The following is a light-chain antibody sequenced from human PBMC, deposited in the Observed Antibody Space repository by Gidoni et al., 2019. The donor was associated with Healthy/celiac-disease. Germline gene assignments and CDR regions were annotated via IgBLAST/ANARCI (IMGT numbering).Light chain of an antibody. J-gene: IGKJ1*01. CDR1: QSDSSN. CDR2: GAS. V-gene: IGKV3-15*01. Sequence: ELLLTQSPATLSVSPGERATLSCRASQSDSSNLAWYQQKPGQAPRLLIYGASTRATGIPARFSGSGSGTEFTLTISSLQSEDFAVYYCQQDNNWPRTFGQGTKVEIK. CDR3: QQDNNWPRT.